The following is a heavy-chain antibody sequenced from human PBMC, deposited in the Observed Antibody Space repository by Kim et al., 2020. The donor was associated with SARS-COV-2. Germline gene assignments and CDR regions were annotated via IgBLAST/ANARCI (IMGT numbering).Heavy chain of an antibody. Sequence: LESRVPISVDTSKNQFSLKLSCVTAADTAVYYCARLNYYDSSGYYEFDYWGQGTLVTVSS. V-gene: IGHV4-39*01. J-gene: IGHJ4*02. CDR3: ARLNYYDSSGYYEFDY. D-gene: IGHD3-22*01.